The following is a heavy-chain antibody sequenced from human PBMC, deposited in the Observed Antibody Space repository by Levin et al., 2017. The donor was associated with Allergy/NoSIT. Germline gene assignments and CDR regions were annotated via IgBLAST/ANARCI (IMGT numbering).Heavy chain of an antibody. J-gene: IGHJ5*02. D-gene: IGHD3-3*01. CDR2: ISNGP. CDR1: GFNFQSYA. V-gene: IGHV3-23*01. CDR3: VRGASYHTDEGYYGWFDP. Sequence: GGSLRLSCAASGFNFQSYAMGWVRQAPGKGLEWVSVISNGPFYADSVKGRVTISRDTSTDTLYLQMSNLRVEDTAIYFCVRGASYHTDEGYYGWFDPWGQGTLVTVSS.